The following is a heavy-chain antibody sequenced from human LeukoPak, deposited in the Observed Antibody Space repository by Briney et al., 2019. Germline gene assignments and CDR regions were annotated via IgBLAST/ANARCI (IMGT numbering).Heavy chain of an antibody. D-gene: IGHD2-2*01. V-gene: IGHV4-59*01. CDR2: IYYSGST. J-gene: IGHJ4*02. Sequence: PSETLSLTCTVSGGSISSYYWSWIRQPPGKGLEWIGYIYYSGSTNYNPSLKSRVTISVDTSKNQFSLKLSSVTAADTAVYYCARRYCSSTSCRYWYFDYWGQGTLVTVSS. CDR3: ARRYCSSTSCRYWYFDY. CDR1: GGSISSYY.